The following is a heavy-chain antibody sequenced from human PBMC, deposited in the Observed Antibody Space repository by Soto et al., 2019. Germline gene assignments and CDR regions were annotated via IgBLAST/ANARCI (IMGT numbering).Heavy chain of an antibody. CDR3: AKDPDDNWYGLFDC. D-gene: IGHD1-1*01. CDR2: ITDSGDAT. V-gene: IGHV3-23*01. CDR1: GFTFSSYA. Sequence: GGSLRLSCAPSGFTFSSYAMSWVRQAPGKGLEWVSGITDSGDATDYADSVEGRFTISRDNSRNTLYLQMSSLRAEDTAIYYCAKDPDDNWYGLFDCWGQGTLVTVSS. J-gene: IGHJ4*02.